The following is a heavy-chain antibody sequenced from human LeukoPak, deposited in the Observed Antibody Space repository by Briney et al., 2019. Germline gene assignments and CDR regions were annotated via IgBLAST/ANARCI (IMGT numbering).Heavy chain of an antibody. CDR3: ATEKATLDTAMEVDY. J-gene: IGHJ4*02. D-gene: IGHD5-18*01. Sequence: SVKFSCKASGGTFSSYAISWVRQAPGQGLEWMGGIIPIFGTANYAQKFQGRVTITADESTSTAYMELSSLRSEDTAVYYCATEKATLDTAMEVDYWGQGTLVTVSS. V-gene: IGHV1-69*13. CDR2: IIPIFGTA. CDR1: GGTFSSYA.